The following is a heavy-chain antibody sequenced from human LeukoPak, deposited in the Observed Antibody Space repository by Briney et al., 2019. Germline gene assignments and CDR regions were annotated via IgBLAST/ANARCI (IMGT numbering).Heavy chain of an antibody. V-gene: IGHV3-33*06. CDR3: AKVGSSGWYADY. Sequence: GGSLRLPCAASGFTFSSYGMHWVRQAPGKGPEWVAVIWYDGSNKYYADSVKGRFTISRDNSKNTLYLQMNSLRAEDTAVYYCAKVGSSGWYADYWGQGTLVTVSS. CDR2: IWYDGSNK. J-gene: IGHJ4*02. D-gene: IGHD6-19*01. CDR1: GFTFSSYG.